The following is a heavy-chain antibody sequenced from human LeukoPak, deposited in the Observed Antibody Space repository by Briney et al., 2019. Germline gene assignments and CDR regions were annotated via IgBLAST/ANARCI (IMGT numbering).Heavy chain of an antibody. V-gene: IGHV4-38-2*02. CDR1: GYSINSGYY. D-gene: IGHD3-10*01. CDR3: ARGSGTVDY. CDR2: IYHSGST. J-gene: IGHJ4*02. Sequence: KPSETLSLTCTVSGYSINSGYYWGWIRQPPGKGLEWIGSIYHSGSTYYNPSLKSRVTISVDTSKNQFSLKLSSVTAADTAVYYCARGSGTVDYWGQGTLVTVSS.